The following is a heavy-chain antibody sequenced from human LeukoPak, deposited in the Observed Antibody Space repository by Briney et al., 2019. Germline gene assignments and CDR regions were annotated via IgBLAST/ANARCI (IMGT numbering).Heavy chain of an antibody. J-gene: IGHJ4*02. V-gene: IGHV3-30*04. D-gene: IGHD1-26*01. CDR1: GFTFSSYA. Sequence: GGSLRLSCAASGFTFSSYAMHWVRQAPGKGLEWVALIPYDGSNKYYADSVKGRFTISRDNSKNTLYLQMNGLRAEDTAVYHCARDLNSGNYFGGYFHYWGQGTLVTVSS. CDR2: IPYDGSNK. CDR3: ARDLNSGNYFGGYFHY.